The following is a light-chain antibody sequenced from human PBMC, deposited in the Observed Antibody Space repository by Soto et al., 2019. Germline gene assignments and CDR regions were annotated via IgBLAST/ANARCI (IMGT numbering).Light chain of an antibody. Sequence: DVVMTQSPLSLPVTPGEPASISCRYSQSLLHRNGYNDLDWFLQKPGQSPQLLIYLGSTRASGVPDRFSGSGSGTDFPLTISRGAAEDVGSYYCMPALQTPPKYIFGQGTRLDIK. CDR3: MPALQTPPKYI. V-gene: IGKV2-28*01. J-gene: IGKJ2*01. CDR1: QSLLHRNGYND. CDR2: LGS.